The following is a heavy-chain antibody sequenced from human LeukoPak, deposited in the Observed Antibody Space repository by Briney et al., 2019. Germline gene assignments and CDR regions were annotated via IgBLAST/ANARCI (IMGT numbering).Heavy chain of an antibody. Sequence: GASVKVSCKASGGTFSSYAISWVRQAPGQGLEWMGGIIPIFGTANYAQKFQGRVTITADESTSTAYMELSSLRSEDTAVYCCARTRSVVSAAHAWFDPWGQGTLVTVSS. CDR3: ARTRSVVSAAHAWFDP. CDR2: IIPIFGTA. CDR1: GGTFSSYA. J-gene: IGHJ5*02. D-gene: IGHD2-2*01. V-gene: IGHV1-69*13.